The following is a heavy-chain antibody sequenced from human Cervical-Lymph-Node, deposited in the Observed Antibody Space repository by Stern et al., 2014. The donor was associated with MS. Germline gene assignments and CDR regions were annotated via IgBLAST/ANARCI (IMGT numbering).Heavy chain of an antibody. CDR2: IKPTGDFT. V-gene: IGHV1-46*03. Sequence: VQLVESGAEVKKPGASVKLSCQASGYSFTSHYMHWVRQAPGQGLEWMGLIKPTGDFTTYAQKFQGRVTMTTDTSTSTVYMELSSLRSDDTALYYCTRENLGFGESTYWFDPWGQGTLVTVSS. J-gene: IGHJ5*02. CDR3: TRENLGFGESTYWFDP. D-gene: IGHD3-10*01. CDR1: GYSFTSHY.